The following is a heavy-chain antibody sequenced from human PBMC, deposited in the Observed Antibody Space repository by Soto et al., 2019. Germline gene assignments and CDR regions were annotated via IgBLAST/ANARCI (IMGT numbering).Heavy chain of an antibody. CDR1: GGTFSSYA. Sequence: GASVKVSCKASGGTFSSYAISWVRQAPGQGLEWMGGIIPIFGTANYAQKFQGRVTITADESTSTAYMELSSQRSEDTAVYYCAGAFWSGYYYFDYWGQGTLVTVSS. J-gene: IGHJ4*02. D-gene: IGHD3-3*01. V-gene: IGHV1-69*13. CDR2: IIPIFGTA. CDR3: AGAFWSGYYYFDY.